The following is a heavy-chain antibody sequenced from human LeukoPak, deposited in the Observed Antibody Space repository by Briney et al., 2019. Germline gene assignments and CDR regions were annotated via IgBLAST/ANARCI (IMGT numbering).Heavy chain of an antibody. CDR3: ASISSSSIDY. V-gene: IGHV3-33*01. CDR2: IWYDGSNK. D-gene: IGHD6-6*01. J-gene: IGHJ4*02. Sequence: GGSLRLSCAASGFTFSSYGMHWVRQAPGKGLEWVAVIWYDGSNKFYADSVKGRFTISRDNSKNTLYLQMNSLRAEDTAVYYCASISSSSIDYWGQGTLVTVSS. CDR1: GFTFSSYG.